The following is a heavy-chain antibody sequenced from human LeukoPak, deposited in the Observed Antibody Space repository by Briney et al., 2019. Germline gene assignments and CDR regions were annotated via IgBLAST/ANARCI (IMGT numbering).Heavy chain of an antibody. Sequence: SETLSLTCIISDDSISSSTYYWGWIRQPPGKGLEWIGTLYYSGKTYYNPSLKSRVTISIDTSKNQFSPKLTSATAADTAVYYCARDQATIILGYFDYWGQGTLVTVSS. D-gene: IGHD1-26*01. CDR3: ARDQATIILGYFDY. J-gene: IGHJ4*02. V-gene: IGHV4-39*07. CDR1: DDSISSSTYY. CDR2: LYYSGKT.